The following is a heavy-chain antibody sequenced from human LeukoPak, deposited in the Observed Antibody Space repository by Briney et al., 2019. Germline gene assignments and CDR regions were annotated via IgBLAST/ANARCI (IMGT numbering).Heavy chain of an antibody. Sequence: PSETLSLTCTVSSGSINGYYWSWVRQPPGKGLEWLGFIYYSGSTSYNPSLKSRVTISVDTSKNQFSLNLRSVTAADTAVYYCARDRYSSGWYEDYWGQGTLVTVSS. CDR3: ARDRYSSGWYEDY. CDR2: IYYSGST. CDR1: SGSINGYY. J-gene: IGHJ4*02. D-gene: IGHD6-19*01. V-gene: IGHV4-59*12.